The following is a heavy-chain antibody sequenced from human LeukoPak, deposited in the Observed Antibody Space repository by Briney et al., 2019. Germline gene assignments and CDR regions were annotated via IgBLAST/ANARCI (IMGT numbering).Heavy chain of an antibody. CDR1: GYTFTSYD. V-gene: IGHV1-69*13. Sequence: SVKVSCKASGYTFTSYDINWVRQAPGQGLEWMGGIIPIFGTANYAQKFQGRVTITADESTSTAYMELSSLRSEDTAVYYCARGITIFAWFAPWGQGPLVTVS. J-gene: IGHJ5*02. D-gene: IGHD3-3*01. CDR3: ARGITIFAWFAP. CDR2: IIPIFGTA.